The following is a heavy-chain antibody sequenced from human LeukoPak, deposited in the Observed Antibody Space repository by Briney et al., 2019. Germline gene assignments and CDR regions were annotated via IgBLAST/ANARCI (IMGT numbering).Heavy chain of an antibody. Sequence: SESLSLTCAVSGGSISSSNWGSWVRQPPGQGLEWIGEIYHSGSTNYNPSLKSRVTISVDKSKNQFSLKLSSVTAADTAVYYCARRKGWFGEQKTYYYYGMDVWGKGTTVTVSS. CDR2: IYHSGST. V-gene: IGHV4-4*02. J-gene: IGHJ6*04. D-gene: IGHD3-10*01. CDR1: GGSISSSNW. CDR3: ARRKGWFGEQKTYYYYGMDV.